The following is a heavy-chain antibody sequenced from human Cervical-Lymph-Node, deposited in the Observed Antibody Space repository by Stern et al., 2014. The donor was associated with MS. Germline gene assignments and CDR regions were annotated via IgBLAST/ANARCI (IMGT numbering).Heavy chain of an antibody. CDR1: GYTFTSYG. D-gene: IGHD3-9*01. CDR3: ARVDGITISAYYYYGMDV. J-gene: IGHJ6*02. V-gene: IGHV1-18*04. CDR2: ISASNGNQ. Sequence: QDKLVQSGAEVKKPGASVKVSCKASGYTFTSYGISWVRQAPGQGLEGMGWISASNGNQNYAQKLQGRATMTTDTSTSTAYMELRSLRSDDTAVYYCARVDGITISAYYYYGMDVWGQGTTVTVSS.